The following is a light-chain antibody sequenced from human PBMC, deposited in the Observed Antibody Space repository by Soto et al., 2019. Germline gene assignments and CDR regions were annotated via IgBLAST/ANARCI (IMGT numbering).Light chain of an antibody. Sequence: DIQMTQSPSSLSASVGDRVTITCRASQTISNYLNWYQQKPGKAPKLLIYDASSLESGVPSRFSGSGSGTEFTLTISSLQPDDFATYYCQQYNSFRTFGQGTTGDIK. V-gene: IGKV1-5*01. CDR3: QQYNSFRT. CDR2: DAS. CDR1: QTISNY. J-gene: IGKJ1*01.